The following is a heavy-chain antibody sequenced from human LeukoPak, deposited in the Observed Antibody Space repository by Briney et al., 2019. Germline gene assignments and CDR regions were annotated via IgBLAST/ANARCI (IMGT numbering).Heavy chain of an antibody. D-gene: IGHD1-26*01. CDR1: GGSFSGYY. J-gene: IGHJ5*02. V-gene: IGHV4-34*01. CDR3: ARAPARIHLYSGSPPQENWFDP. CDR2: INHSGST. Sequence: SETLSLTCAVYGGSFSGYYWSWIRQPPGKGLEWIGEINHSGSTNYNPSLKSRVTISVDTSKNQFSLKLSSVTAADTAVYYCARAPARIHLYSGSPPQENWFDPWGKGTLVTVSS.